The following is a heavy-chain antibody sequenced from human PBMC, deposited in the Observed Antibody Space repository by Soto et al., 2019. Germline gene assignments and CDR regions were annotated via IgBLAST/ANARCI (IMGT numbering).Heavy chain of an antibody. CDR2: IYYSGST. CDR1: GRSISSYY. CDR3: ARDRSGGSKRSTHGRLYYYYYGMDV. J-gene: IGHJ6*02. Sequence: SETLSLTCTVPGRSISSYYCSWMRQPPGKGVERLEEIYYSGSTNYNPSLKSRVTISVDTSKNQFSLKLSSVTAADTAVYYCARDRSGGSKRSTHGRLYYYYYGMDVWGQGTTVTVSS. V-gene: IGHV4-59*01. D-gene: IGHD2-15*01.